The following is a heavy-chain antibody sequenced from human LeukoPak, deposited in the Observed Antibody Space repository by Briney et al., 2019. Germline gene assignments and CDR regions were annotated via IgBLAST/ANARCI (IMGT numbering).Heavy chain of an antibody. CDR2: IYYSGST. V-gene: IGHV4-59*01. CDR1: GGSISSYY. Sequence: SETLSLTCTVSGGSISSYYWSWIRQPPGKGPEWIGYIYYSGSTNYNPSLKSRVTISVDTSKNQFSLKLSSVTAADTAVYYCARGAHYYGSGSYIPYYYYYYMDVWGKGTTVTVSS. J-gene: IGHJ6*03. D-gene: IGHD3-10*01. CDR3: ARGAHYYGSGSYIPYYYYYYMDV.